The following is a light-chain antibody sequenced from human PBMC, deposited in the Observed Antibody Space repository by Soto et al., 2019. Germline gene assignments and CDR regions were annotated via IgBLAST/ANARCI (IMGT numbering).Light chain of an antibody. J-gene: IGKJ1*01. Sequence: EIVLTQSPGTLSLSPGERATLSCRASQSVSSSYLAWYQQKPGQAPRLLIYGASSRATGIPDRFSGSGSGTDFTLTISRLEPEDFAVYYCQQYGSVGQGPKVEIK. CDR2: GAS. V-gene: IGKV3-20*01. CDR3: QQYGS. CDR1: QSVSSSY.